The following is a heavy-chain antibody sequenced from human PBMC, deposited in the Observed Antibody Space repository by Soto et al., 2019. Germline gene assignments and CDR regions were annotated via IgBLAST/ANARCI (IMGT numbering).Heavy chain of an antibody. CDR1: GGTFSSYA. V-gene: IGHV1-69*13. CDR2: IIPIFGTA. CDR3: ARVWDYDSSGYYPGRGAFDI. D-gene: IGHD3-22*01. Sequence: GASVKVSCKASGGTFSSYAINWVRQAPGQGLEWMGGIIPIFGTANYAQKFQGRVTITADESTSTAYMELSSRSSEDRAVYYCARVWDYDSSGYYPGRGAFDIWGQGTMVTVSS. J-gene: IGHJ3*02.